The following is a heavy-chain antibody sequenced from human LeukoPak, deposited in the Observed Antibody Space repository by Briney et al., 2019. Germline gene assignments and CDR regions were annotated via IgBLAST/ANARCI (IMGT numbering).Heavy chain of an antibody. CDR1: GGSISSSYY. D-gene: IGHD6-19*01. V-gene: IGHV4-4*07. Sequence: SETLSLTCAVSGGSISSSYYWSWIRQPAGKGLEWIGRIYTSGSTNYNPSLKSRVTMSVDTSKNQFSLKLSSVTAADTAVYYCARDSSGSYFDYWGQGTLVTVSS. CDR2: IYTSGST. J-gene: IGHJ4*02. CDR3: ARDSSGSYFDY.